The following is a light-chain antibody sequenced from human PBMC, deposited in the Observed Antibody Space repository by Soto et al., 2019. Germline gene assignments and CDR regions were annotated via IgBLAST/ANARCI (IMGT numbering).Light chain of an antibody. CDR2: KAS. V-gene: IGKV1-5*03. CDR1: QSISSW. CDR3: QHYNTYPWT. J-gene: IGKJ1*01. Sequence: DIQMTQSPSTRSASVGDRVTVTCRASQSISSWLAWYQQKPGKAPKLLIYKASTLESGVPSRFSGSGAGTDFTLTISSLQPDYFATYYWQHYNTYPWTFGQGTKVDIK.